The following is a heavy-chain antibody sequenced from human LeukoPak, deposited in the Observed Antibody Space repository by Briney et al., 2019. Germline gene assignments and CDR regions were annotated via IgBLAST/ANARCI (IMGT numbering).Heavy chain of an antibody. Sequence: ASVKVSCKACGGSFSTYVITWVRQAPGQGLEWMGRIIPVRGVSNFAQKFQGRVTITADKSTNTAHMELSRLESGDTAVYYCTREGVYAPDGSGYHRDAFDMWGQGTVVIVSS. V-gene: IGHV1-69*04. CDR2: IIPVRGVS. CDR3: TREGVYAPDGSGYHRDAFDM. D-gene: IGHD3-22*01. J-gene: IGHJ3*02. CDR1: GGSFSTYV.